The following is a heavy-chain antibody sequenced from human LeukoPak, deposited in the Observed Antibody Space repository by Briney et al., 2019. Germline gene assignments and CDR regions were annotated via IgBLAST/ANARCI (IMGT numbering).Heavy chain of an antibody. CDR2: INHYNGKT. Sequence: ASVTVSCKASGYTLVRFGISWVRQAPGLGLEWLGWINHYNGKTIFGEKVQGRVTMTTDTSTSTVYMELTSLRSDDTAVYFCARDTPQHLKRFDYWGQGTLVTVSS. D-gene: IGHD6-13*01. CDR1: GYTLVRFG. J-gene: IGHJ4*02. CDR3: ARDTPQHLKRFDY. V-gene: IGHV1-18*01.